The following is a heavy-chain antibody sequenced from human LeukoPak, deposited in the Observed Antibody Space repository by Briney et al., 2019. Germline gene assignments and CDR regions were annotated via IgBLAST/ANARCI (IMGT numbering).Heavy chain of an antibody. CDR3: VRRVTTLDY. D-gene: IGHD4-17*01. Sequence: SETLSLSCAVYGGSFSGYYWSWIRQPPGKGLDWIGEINHSGSTNYNPSLRSRVTISVDTSTNPFSLKLSSVTAADTAVYYCVRRVTTLDYWGKGTLVTVSS. CDR1: GGSFSGYY. V-gene: IGHV4-34*01. J-gene: IGHJ4*02. CDR2: INHSGST.